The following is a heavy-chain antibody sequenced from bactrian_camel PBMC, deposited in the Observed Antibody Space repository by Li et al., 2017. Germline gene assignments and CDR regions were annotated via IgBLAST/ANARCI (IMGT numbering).Heavy chain of an antibody. CDR3: AASRRFRNGCSIRDDPY. CDR2: GHNDGQSI. D-gene: IGHD1*01. J-gene: IGHJ4*01. V-gene: IGHV3S42*01. CDR1: GFTFSSYA. Sequence: VQLVESGGGLVQPGGSLRLSCATSGFTFSSYAMIWVRQAPGKGLEWVSVGHNDGQSIRYADSVKGRFTVSRDNDKNLLFLQMSNLKPEDSAMYYCAASRRFRNGCSIRDDPYWGQGTQVTVS.